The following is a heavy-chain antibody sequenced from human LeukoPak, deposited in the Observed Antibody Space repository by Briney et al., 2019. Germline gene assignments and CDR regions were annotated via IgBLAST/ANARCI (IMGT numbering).Heavy chain of an antibody. CDR3: AKDSSGSYYGYFDY. V-gene: IGHV3-7*03. D-gene: IGHD1-26*01. CDR1: GFSLSAYW. Sequence: PGGSLRLSCAASGFSLSAYWMTWVRQAPGKGLEWVANINRDGSQKNHVDSVKGRFTISRDNAKNSLYLQMNSLRAEDTALYYCAKDSSGSYYGYFDYWGQGTLVTVSS. J-gene: IGHJ4*02. CDR2: INRDGSQK.